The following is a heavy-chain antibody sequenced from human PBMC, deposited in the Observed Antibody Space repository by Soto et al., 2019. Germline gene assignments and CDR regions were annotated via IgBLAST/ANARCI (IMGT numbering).Heavy chain of an antibody. CDR1: GGSISSYY. CDR3: ASSTDRDGYNSPFDY. CDR2: IYYSGST. J-gene: IGHJ4*02. Sequence: SETLSLTCTVSGGSISSYYWSWIRQPPGKGLEWIGYIYYSGSTNYNPSLKSRVTISVDTSKNQFSLKLSSVTAADTAVYYCASSTDRDGYNSPFDYWGQGTLVT. D-gene: IGHD5-12*01. V-gene: IGHV4-59*01.